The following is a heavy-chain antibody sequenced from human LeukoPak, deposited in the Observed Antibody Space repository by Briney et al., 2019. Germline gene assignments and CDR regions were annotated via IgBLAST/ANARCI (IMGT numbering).Heavy chain of an antibody. V-gene: IGHV1-18*01. Sequence: ASVKVSCKASGYTFTSYGISWVRQAPGQGLEWMGWISAYNGNTNYVQKLQGRVTMTTDTSTSTAYMELRSLRSDDTAVYYCAREPLGGSYYYYGMDVWGQGTTVTVSS. D-gene: IGHD1-26*01. J-gene: IGHJ6*02. CDR1: GYTFTSYG. CDR2: ISAYNGNT. CDR3: AREPLGGSYYYYGMDV.